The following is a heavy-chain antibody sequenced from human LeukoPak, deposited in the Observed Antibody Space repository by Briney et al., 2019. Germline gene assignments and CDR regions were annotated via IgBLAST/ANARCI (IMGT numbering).Heavy chain of an antibody. Sequence: ASVKVSCKASGYTFASYDISWVRQAPGQGLEWMGWISAYNGNTNYAQKLQGRVTMTTDTSTSTAYMELRSLSSVTAADTAVYYCARGDKVRGGSFDYWGQGTLVTVSS. D-gene: IGHD3-10*01. V-gene: IGHV1-18*01. J-gene: IGHJ4*02. CDR2: ISAYNGNT. CDR3: ARGDKVRGGSFDY. CDR1: GYTFASYD.